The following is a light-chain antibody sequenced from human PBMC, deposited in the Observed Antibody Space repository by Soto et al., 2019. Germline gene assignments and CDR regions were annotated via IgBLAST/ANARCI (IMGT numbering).Light chain of an antibody. V-gene: IGKV3-20*01. CDR2: ATS. Sequence: EIVLTQSPGTLSLSPGDRATFSCRASQSLGSTYLVWFQQRPGQAPRLLIFATSTRASGVPDRFTGSRSGAEFTLTISGLEPEDFAVYYCQQYSGSLPWTFGQGTNVEI. CDR3: QQYSGSLPWT. J-gene: IGKJ1*01. CDR1: QSLGSTY.